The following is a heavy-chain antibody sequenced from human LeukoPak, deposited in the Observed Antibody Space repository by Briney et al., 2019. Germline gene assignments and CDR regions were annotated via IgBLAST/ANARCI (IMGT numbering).Heavy chain of an antibody. Sequence: ASVKVSCKASGYTFTSYGISWVRQAPGQGLEWMGWISAYNGNTNYAQKLQGRVTMTTDTSTSTAYMELRSLRSDDTAVHYCARDLPYYDFWSGYYRAPLDYWGQGTLVTVSS. CDR3: ARDLPYYDFWSGYYRAPLDY. D-gene: IGHD3-3*01. CDR1: GYTFTSYG. J-gene: IGHJ4*02. V-gene: IGHV1-18*01. CDR2: ISAYNGNT.